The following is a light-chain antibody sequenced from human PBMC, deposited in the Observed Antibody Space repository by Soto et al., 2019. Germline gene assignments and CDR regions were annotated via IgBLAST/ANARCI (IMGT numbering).Light chain of an antibody. CDR2: GAS. J-gene: IGKJ1*01. Sequence: IVMTQSPVTLSVSPGERATLSXRASQNIVTNLAWYQQKPGQAPRLLIYGASSRATGIPARFSASGSGTDFTLTISDVQPEDFALYYCHQRQSWPRTFGQGTKVDIK. CDR3: HQRQSWPRT. CDR1: QNIVTN. V-gene: IGKV3D-15*01.